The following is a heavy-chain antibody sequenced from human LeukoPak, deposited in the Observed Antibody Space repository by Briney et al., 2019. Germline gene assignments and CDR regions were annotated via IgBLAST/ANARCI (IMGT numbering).Heavy chain of an antibody. CDR2: INPFNGNT. V-gene: IGHV1-18*01. Sequence: AAVKVSCKASGYTFNTHGICWGRQAPGQGLEWMGWINPFNGNTNYTEKLQGRVTMSIETITSTAYMELRSLKPDDTAVYFCASENQFFEWSFDYWGQGTVVTVSS. CDR1: GYTFNTHG. CDR3: ASENQFFEWSFDY. D-gene: IGHD3-3*01. J-gene: IGHJ4*02.